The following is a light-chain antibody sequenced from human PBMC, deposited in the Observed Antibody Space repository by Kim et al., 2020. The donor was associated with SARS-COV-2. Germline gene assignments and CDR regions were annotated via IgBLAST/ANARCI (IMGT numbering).Light chain of an antibody. J-gene: IGKJ1*01. Sequence: GERVTRSCRASRSVSSSYLAWYPQKPGQAPRLLIYGASSRATGIPDRFSGSGSGTDFTLTISRLEPEDVAVYYCQQYGSSPWTFGQGTKVDIK. CDR1: RSVSSSY. CDR3: QQYGSSPWT. CDR2: GAS. V-gene: IGKV3-20*01.